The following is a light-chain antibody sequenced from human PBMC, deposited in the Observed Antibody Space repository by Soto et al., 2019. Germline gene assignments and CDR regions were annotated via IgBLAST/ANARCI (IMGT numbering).Light chain of an antibody. J-gene: IGKJ3*01. CDR1: QSFSNN. CDR2: SAS. CDR3: QQCHNWPLT. Sequence: EIVLNQSLYTLSLPPRKSVTXTCRASQSFSNNLPWYQQKPGQANKLIISSASEMPSGVTYRLSRSGFGTEFTLTTSGLHSEDFAIYYCQQCHNWPLTFGLGTKVDIK. V-gene: IGKV3-15*01.